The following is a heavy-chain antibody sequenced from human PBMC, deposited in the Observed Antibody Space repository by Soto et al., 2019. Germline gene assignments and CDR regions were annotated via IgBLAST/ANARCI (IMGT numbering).Heavy chain of an antibody. J-gene: IGHJ6*02. V-gene: IGHV1-18*01. CDR2: IRTHNGNT. Sequence: ASVKVSCKASGYTFTSYGISWVRQAPGQGLEWLGWIRTHNGNTNYAQKLQGRVTMTTDTSTSTAYMELRSLGSDDTAVYYCAREGAAAGPTDRYYYYGIDVWGQGTTVTVSS. CDR3: AREGAAAGPTDRYYYYGIDV. D-gene: IGHD6-13*01. CDR1: GYTFTSYG.